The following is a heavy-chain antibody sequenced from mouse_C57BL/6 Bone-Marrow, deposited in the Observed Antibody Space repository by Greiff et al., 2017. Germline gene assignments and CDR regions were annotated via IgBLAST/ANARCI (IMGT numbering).Heavy chain of an antibody. CDR2: IYPGDGDT. V-gene: IGHV1-82*01. J-gene: IGHJ2*01. CDR1: GYAFSSSW. Sequence: VQLQQSGPELVKPGASVKISCKASGYAFSSSWMNWVKQRPGKGLEWIGRIYPGDGDTNYNGKFKGKATLTADKSSSTAYMQLSSLTSEDSAVYFCARLVYYFDYWGQGTTLTVSS. CDR3: ARLVYYFDY.